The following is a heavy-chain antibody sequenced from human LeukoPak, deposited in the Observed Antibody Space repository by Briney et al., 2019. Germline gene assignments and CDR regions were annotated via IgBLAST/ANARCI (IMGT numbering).Heavy chain of an antibody. Sequence: GGSLRLSCAASGFTFNNAWMSWVRQAPGKGPEWLGLIKAKTDGGTTDCAAPVKGRFTISRDDSKTTLYLQMNSLKTEDTAVYYCPTDGLVHIVVVTATSGIWGQGQWSPSLQ. V-gene: IGHV3-15*01. CDR1: GFTFNNAW. J-gene: IGHJ3*02. CDR2: IKAKTDGGTT. CDR3: PTDGLVHIVVVTATSGI. D-gene: IGHD2-21*02.